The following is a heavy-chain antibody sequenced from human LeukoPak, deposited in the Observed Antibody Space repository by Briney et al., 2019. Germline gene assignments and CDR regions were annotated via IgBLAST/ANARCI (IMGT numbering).Heavy chain of an antibody. CDR2: IGAGGSKT. V-gene: IGHV3-23*01. CDR3: AKGIKGSYCNGDCYLTYYYYGLDV. Sequence: GGSLRLSCAASGVTFSSFAMSWVRQAPGKGLEWVSIIGAGGSKTYYADSVKGRFTISRDNSKNTLYLQMNSLRAEDTAVYYCAKGIKGSYCNGDCYLTYYYYGLDVWGQGTTVTVSS. CDR1: GVTFSSFA. J-gene: IGHJ6*02. D-gene: IGHD2-21*02.